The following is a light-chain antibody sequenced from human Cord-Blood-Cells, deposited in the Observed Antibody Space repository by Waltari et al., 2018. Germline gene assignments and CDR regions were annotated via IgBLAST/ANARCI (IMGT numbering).Light chain of an antibody. Sequence: EIVLTQSPGTLSLSPGERATLSCRASQSVSSSDLAWYQQKPGQAPRLLIYGASSRATGIPDRFSGSGSGTDFTLTISRLEPEDFAVYYCQQYMTFGQGTKVEIK. V-gene: IGKV3-20*01. CDR3: QQYMT. J-gene: IGKJ1*01. CDR1: QSVSSSD. CDR2: GAS.